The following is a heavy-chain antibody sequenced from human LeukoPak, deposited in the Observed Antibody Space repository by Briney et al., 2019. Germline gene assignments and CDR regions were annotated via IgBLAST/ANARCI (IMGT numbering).Heavy chain of an antibody. D-gene: IGHD2-2*02. CDR3: VRGRVVPAAIYGFDI. J-gene: IGHJ3*02. CDR1: GFTVSSNY. Sequence: GGSLRLSCAASGFTVSSNYMSWVRQAPGKGLEWVSVIYSGGSTYYAGSVKGRFTISRDNSKNTLYLQMNSLRAEDTAVYYCVRGRVVPAAIYGFDIWGQGTMVTVSS. V-gene: IGHV3-53*01. CDR2: IYSGGST.